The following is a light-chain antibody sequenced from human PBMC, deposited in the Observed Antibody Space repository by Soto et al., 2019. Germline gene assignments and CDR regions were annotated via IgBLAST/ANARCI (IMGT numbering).Light chain of an antibody. V-gene: IGKV3-20*01. CDR1: QSVSNNY. CDR3: QQYGSSPQVN. Sequence: EIVLTQSPGTLSLSPGERATLSCRASQSVSNNYLAWYQQNPGQAPRLLIYGASSRATGIPDRFSGSGSGTDFTLTISRLEPEDFAVYYCQQYGSSPQVNFGRGTRVEIK. CDR2: GAS. J-gene: IGKJ4*01.